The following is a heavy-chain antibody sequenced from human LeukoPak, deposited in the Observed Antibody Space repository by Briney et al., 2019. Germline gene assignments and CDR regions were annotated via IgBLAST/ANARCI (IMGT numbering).Heavy chain of an antibody. CDR1: GFTFSGSG. V-gene: IGHV3-30*02. D-gene: IGHD3-3*01. Sequence: GGSLRLSCAASGFTFSGSGMHWVRQAPGKGLEWVAFIRYDGSNKYYSDSVKGRFTISRDNSKNTLYLQMSSLRPEDAAVYYCAKDQGINDFWSGADYWGQGTLVTVSS. CDR3: AKDQGINDFWSGADY. J-gene: IGHJ4*02. CDR2: IRYDGSNK.